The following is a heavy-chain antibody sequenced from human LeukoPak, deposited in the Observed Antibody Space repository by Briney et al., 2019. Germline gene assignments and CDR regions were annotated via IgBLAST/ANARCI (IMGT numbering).Heavy chain of an antibody. V-gene: IGHV4-34*01. J-gene: IGHJ6*02. CDR1: GGSFSGYY. CDR3: ARQTQGLCYYDSSGYYSRGGYYYYGMDV. D-gene: IGHD3-22*01. CDR2: INHSGST. Sequence: PSETLSLTCAVYGGSFSGYYWSWIRQPPGKGLEWIGEINHSGSTNYNPSLKSRVTISVDTSKNQFSLKLSSVTAADTAVYYCARQTQGLCYYDSSGYYSRGGYYYYGMDVWGQGTTVTVSS.